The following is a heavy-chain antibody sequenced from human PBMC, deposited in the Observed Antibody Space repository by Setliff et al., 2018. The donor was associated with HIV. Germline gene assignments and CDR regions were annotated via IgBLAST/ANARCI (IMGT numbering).Heavy chain of an antibody. V-gene: IGHV4-38-2*02. CDR3: AKKGNGDYHFDY. CDR2: IYHSGTT. CDR1: GYSISSVSY. D-gene: IGHD4-17*01. Sequence: KTSETLSLTCTVSGYSISSVSYWGWIRQPPGKGLEWIGSIYHSGTTYYNPSLKSRVTMSVDTSKNQFSLKLSSVTAVDTAVYYCAKKGNGDYHFDYWGQGTLVTVSS. J-gene: IGHJ4*02.